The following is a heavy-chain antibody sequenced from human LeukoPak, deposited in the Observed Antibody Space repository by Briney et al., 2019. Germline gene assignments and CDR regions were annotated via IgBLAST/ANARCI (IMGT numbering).Heavy chain of an antibody. CDR1: GFTFSGSA. CDR2: IRSKANSYAT. V-gene: IGHV3-73*01. Sequence: GGSLRLSCAASGFTFSGSAMHWVRQASGKGLEWVGRIRSKANSYATAYAASVKGRFTISRDNSKNTLYPQMNSLRAEDTAVYYCARVLWNGDYPRFDYWGQGTLVTVSS. D-gene: IGHD4-17*01. J-gene: IGHJ4*02. CDR3: ARVLWNGDYPRFDY.